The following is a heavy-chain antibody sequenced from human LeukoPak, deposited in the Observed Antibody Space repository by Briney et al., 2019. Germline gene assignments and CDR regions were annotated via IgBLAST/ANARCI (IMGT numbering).Heavy chain of an antibody. CDR1: GYTFTSYD. CDR3: ARGGRVGLAAAGTGAQYFQV. J-gene: IGHJ1*01. Sequence: GASVKVSCKASGYTFTSYDINWVRQATGQGLEWMGWMNPNSGNTGYAQKFQGRVTITRNTSISTAYMELSSLRSEDTAVYYCARGGRVGLAAAGTGAQYFQVWGQGTLVTVSS. D-gene: IGHD6-13*01. V-gene: IGHV1-8*03. CDR2: MNPNSGNT.